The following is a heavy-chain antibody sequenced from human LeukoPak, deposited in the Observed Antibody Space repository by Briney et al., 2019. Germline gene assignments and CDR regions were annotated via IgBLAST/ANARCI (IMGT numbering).Heavy chain of an antibody. Sequence: ASVKVSCKASGYTFTGYYMHWVRQAPGQGLEWMGWINPNSGGTNYAQKFQGRVTMTRDTSISTAYMELSRLRSDDTAVYYCARGPRTYSSSWSHFDYWGQGTLVTVSS. CDR2: INPNSGGT. V-gene: IGHV1-2*02. D-gene: IGHD6-13*01. CDR1: GYTFTGYY. J-gene: IGHJ4*02. CDR3: ARGPRTYSSSWSHFDY.